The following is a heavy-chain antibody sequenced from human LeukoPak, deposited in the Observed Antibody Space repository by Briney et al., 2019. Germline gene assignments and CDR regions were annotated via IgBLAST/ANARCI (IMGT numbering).Heavy chain of an antibody. V-gene: IGHV4-34*01. CDR1: GGPFSGYY. Sequence: SETLSLTCAVYGGPFSGYYWSWIRQPPGKGLEWIGEINHSGSTNYNPSLKSRVTISVDTSKNQFSLKLSSVTAADTAVYYCARGYYDILTGYQGYYYYYGMDVWGQGTTVTVSS. CDR2: INHSGST. CDR3: ARGYYDILTGYQGYYYYYGMDV. D-gene: IGHD3-9*01. J-gene: IGHJ6*02.